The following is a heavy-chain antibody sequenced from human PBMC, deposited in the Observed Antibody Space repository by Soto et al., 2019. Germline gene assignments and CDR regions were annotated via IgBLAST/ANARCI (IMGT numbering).Heavy chain of an antibody. V-gene: IGHV5-51*01. D-gene: IGHD5-12*01. CDR3: ARLSIGYSGYDYYYYYGMDV. CDR1: GYSFTSYW. CDR2: IYPGDSDT. Sequence: GESLKISCKGSGYSFTSYWIGWVRQMPGKGLEWMGIIYPGDSDTRYSPSFQGQVTISADKSISTAYLQWSSLKASDTAMYYCARLSIGYSGYDYYYYYGMDVWGQGTTVTVSS. J-gene: IGHJ6*02.